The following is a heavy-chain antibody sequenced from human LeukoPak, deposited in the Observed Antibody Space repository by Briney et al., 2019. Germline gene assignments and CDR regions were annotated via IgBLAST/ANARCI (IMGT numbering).Heavy chain of an antibody. D-gene: IGHD5-24*01. J-gene: IGHJ4*02. CDR1: GGFITSSFY. V-gene: IGHV4-59*01. Sequence: SETLSLTCTVSGGFITSSFYWSWIRQSPGKGLEWIGYIYNSGGTKYNPSLKSRLTISVDTSKNQFSLKLSSVTAADTAVYYCARDRRWLQFDYWGQGTLVTVSS. CDR2: IYNSGGT. CDR3: ARDRRWLQFDY.